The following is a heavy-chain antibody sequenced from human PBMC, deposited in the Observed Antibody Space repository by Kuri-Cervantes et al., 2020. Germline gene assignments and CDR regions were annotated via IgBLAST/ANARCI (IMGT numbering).Heavy chain of an antibody. CDR1: GFTFSSYG. Sequence: GESLKISCAASGFTFSSYGMHWVRQAPGKGLEWVAVISYDGSNKYYADSVKGRFTISRDNSKNTLSLQVHSLRAEDTAIYYCARELGRGVISPYFDYWGQGTLVTVSS. D-gene: IGHD3-10*01. CDR3: ARELGRGVISPYFDY. V-gene: IGHV3-30*03. CDR2: ISYDGSNK. J-gene: IGHJ4*02.